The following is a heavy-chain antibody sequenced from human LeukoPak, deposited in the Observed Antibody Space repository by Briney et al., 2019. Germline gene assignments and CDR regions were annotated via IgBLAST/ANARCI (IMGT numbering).Heavy chain of an antibody. V-gene: IGHV1-2*02. CDR3: ARDYDSSGYPTYYDY. D-gene: IGHD3-22*01. CDR2: INPNSGGT. CDR1: GYTFTGYY. Sequence: GASVKVSCKASGYTFTGYYMHWVRQAPGQGLEWVGWINPNSGGTNYAQKFQGRVTMTRDTSISTAYMELSRLRSDDTAVYYCARDYDSSGYPTYYDYWGQGTLVTVSS. J-gene: IGHJ4*02.